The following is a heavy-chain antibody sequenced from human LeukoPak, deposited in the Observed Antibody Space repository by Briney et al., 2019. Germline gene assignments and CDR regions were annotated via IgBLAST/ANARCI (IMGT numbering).Heavy chain of an antibody. CDR1: GFIFSTYG. J-gene: IGHJ4*02. V-gene: IGHV3-30*02. D-gene: IGHD3-16*01. Sequence: GGSLRLSCAASGFIFSTYGMYWVRQAPGKGLEWVAFIRHDGSIKNYADSVNGRSTISRDNSKNTLYLQMNSLRAEDTAVYYCAKDSLADIDYWGQGTLVTVSS. CDR3: AKDSLADIDY. CDR2: IRHDGSIK.